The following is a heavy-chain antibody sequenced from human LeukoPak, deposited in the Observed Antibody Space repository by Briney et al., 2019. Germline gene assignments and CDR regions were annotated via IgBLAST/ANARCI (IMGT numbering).Heavy chain of an antibody. Sequence: SETLSLTCSVSDDSITMYYWTWIRQPPGKGLEWIGYVDHTGSTNFNPSLKSRVTISVDTSKNQFSLKMSSVTAADTAVYFCARGGPPGYYYDYYMDVWGKGTTVTISS. CDR2: VDHTGST. CDR3: ARGGPPGYYYDYYMDV. CDR1: DDSITMYY. V-gene: IGHV4-59*01. J-gene: IGHJ6*03.